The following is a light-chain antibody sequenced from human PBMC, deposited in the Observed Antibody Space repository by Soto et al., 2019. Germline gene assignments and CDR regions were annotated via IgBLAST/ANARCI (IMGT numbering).Light chain of an antibody. CDR1: SSDVGGYNY. J-gene: IGLJ1*01. V-gene: IGLV2-11*01. Sequence: QSVLTQPRSVSGSPGQSVTISCTGTSSDVGGYNYVSWYQQHPGKAPTLMIYDVTERPSGVPDRFSGSKSGNTAALTISGHQAEDEADYYCCSYAGTYTYVFAPGTKVTVL. CDR3: CSYAGTYTYV. CDR2: DVT.